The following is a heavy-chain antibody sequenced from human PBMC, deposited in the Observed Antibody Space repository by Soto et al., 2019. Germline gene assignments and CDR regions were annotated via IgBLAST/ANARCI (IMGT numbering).Heavy chain of an antibody. Sequence: QVQLVQSGAEVKKPGASVKVSCKVSGYTLTELSMHWVRQAPGKGLEWMGGFDPEDGETIYAQKFQGRVTMTEDTSTDTAYMELSSLRSEDTAVYYCATDPSAAYYDFWSGLIYVWGQGTTVTVSS. V-gene: IGHV1-24*01. CDR3: ATDPSAAYYDFWSGLIYV. D-gene: IGHD3-3*01. CDR2: FDPEDGET. CDR1: GYTLTELS. J-gene: IGHJ6*02.